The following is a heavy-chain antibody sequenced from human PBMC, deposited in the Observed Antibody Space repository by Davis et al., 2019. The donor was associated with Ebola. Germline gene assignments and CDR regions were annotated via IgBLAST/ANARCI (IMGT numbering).Heavy chain of an antibody. D-gene: IGHD3-9*01. J-gene: IGHJ6*04. CDR3: ARWPVLRYLGYGMDV. Sequence: GESLKISCAASGFTFSSYGMHWVRQAPGKGLEWVAVISYDGSNKYYADSVKGRFTISRDNSKNTLYLQMNSLRAEDTAVYYCARWPVLRYLGYGMDVWGKGTTVTVSS. CDR2: ISYDGSNK. CDR1: GFTFSSYG. V-gene: IGHV3-30*03.